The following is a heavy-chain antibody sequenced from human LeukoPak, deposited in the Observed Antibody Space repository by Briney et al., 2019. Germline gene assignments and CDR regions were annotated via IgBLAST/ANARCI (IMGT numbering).Heavy chain of an antibody. CDR1: GFTFNNYA. D-gene: IGHD1-14*01. Sequence: PGASLRLSCEASGFTFNNYAMSWVRQAPGKGLECVSAISGGGAATYYADSVKGRLTISRDNSKKTLYLQMNSLRAEDTAIYYCASPPGTITYWGQGTLVTVSA. J-gene: IGHJ4*02. CDR2: ISGGGAAT. V-gene: IGHV3-23*01. CDR3: ASPPGTITY.